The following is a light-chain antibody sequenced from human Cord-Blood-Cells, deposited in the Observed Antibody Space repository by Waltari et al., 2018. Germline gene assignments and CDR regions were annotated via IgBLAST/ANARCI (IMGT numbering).Light chain of an antibody. Sequence: QSALTQPASVSGSPGQSITISCTGTSRDVGSSNLVSWYQQHPGKAPKLMIYEVSKRPSGVSNRFSGSKSGNTASLTISGLQAEDEADYYCCSYAGSSTLVFGGGTKLTVL. CDR1: SRDVGSSNL. V-gene: IGLV2-23*02. CDR2: EVS. CDR3: CSYAGSSTLV. J-gene: IGLJ3*02.